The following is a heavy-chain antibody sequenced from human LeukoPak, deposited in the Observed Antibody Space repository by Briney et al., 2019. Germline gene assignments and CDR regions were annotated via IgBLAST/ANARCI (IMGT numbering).Heavy chain of an antibody. D-gene: IGHD5-18*01. CDR3: ARDMDSYGYEESYGY. CDR1: GFTFSDYY. Sequence: GGSLRLSCAASGFTFSDYYMSWIRQAPGKGLEWVSYISSSGSTIYYADSVKGRFTISRDNAKNSLYLQMNSLRAEDTAVYYCARDMDSYGYEESYGYWGQGTLVTVSS. J-gene: IGHJ4*02. CDR2: ISSSGSTI. V-gene: IGHV3-11*01.